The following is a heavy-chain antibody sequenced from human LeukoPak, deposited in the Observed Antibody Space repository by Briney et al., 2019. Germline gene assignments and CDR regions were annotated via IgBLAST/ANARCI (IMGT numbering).Heavy chain of an antibody. Sequence: GGSLRLSCAASGFTFSSYAMHWVRQAPGKGLEWVAVISYDGSNKYYADSVKGRFTISRDNSKNTLYLQMNSLRAEDTAVYYCAREERVVVVVAAIYPFDYWGQGTLVTVSS. CDR2: ISYDGSNK. V-gene: IGHV3-30*04. CDR3: AREERVVVVVAAIYPFDY. CDR1: GFTFSSYA. J-gene: IGHJ4*02. D-gene: IGHD2-15*01.